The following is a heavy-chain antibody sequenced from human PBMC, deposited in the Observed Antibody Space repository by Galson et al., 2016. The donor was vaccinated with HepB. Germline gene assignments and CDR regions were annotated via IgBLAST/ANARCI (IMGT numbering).Heavy chain of an antibody. J-gene: IGHJ4*02. CDR3: ANSYCTGTACYRWHF. CDR1: GFTFSSYA. D-gene: IGHD1-1*01. CDR2: ISNSGGTT. Sequence: SLRLSCAASGFTFSSYAMGWVRQSPGKGLEWVSSISNSGGTTHYADSVQRRFTISRDNSKNTLYLQMNSLTAADAALYYCANSYCTGTACYRWHFRGQGTLVTVST. V-gene: IGHV3-23*01.